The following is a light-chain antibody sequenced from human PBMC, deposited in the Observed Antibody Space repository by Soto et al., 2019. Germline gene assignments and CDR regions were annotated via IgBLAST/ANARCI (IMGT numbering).Light chain of an antibody. CDR1: QSVGND. Sequence: EIVMTQSPATLSVSPGERATLSCRASQSVGNDLAWYQQKPGQAPRLLVHGASTRATGIPARFSGSGSGTEFTLTISSLQSEDSAVYYCQQYDFWPRTFGHGTKVEVK. CDR3: QQYDFWPRT. CDR2: GAS. V-gene: IGKV3-15*01. J-gene: IGKJ1*01.